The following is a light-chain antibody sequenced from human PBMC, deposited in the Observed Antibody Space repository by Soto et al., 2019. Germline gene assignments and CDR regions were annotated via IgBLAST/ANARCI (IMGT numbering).Light chain of an antibody. CDR3: QQSYYIPRS. Sequence: IQMTQSPSSLSASVGDRVTISCRASHNINNYLNWYQQKPGTAPKPLIYAASSLQPGVPSRFNGSRSATDFTLTISSLQPEDSATYYCQQSYYIPRSFGQGTKLQS. V-gene: IGKV1-39*01. CDR1: HNINNY. CDR2: AAS. J-gene: IGKJ2*03.